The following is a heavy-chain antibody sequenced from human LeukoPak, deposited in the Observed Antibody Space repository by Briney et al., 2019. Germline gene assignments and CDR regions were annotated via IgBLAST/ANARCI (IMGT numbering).Heavy chain of an antibody. J-gene: IGHJ3*02. CDR3: ASEVSGDDAFDI. Sequence: PGGSLRLSCAASGFTFSSYWMSWVRQAPWKGLEWVANIKQDGSEKYYVDSVKGRFTISRDNAKNSLYLQMNSLRAEDTAVYYCASEVSGDDAFDIWGQGTMVTVSS. V-gene: IGHV3-7*01. CDR1: GFTFSSYW. CDR2: IKQDGSEK. D-gene: IGHD6-19*01.